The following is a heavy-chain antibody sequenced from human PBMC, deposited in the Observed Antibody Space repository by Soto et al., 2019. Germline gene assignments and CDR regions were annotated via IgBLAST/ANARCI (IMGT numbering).Heavy chain of an antibody. CDR3: ASEWGKRITIFGEVIPARYYYYGMDV. CDR2: INPNSGGT. Sequence: GASVKVSCKASGYTFTGYYMHWVRQAPGQGLEWMGWINPNSGGTNYAQKFQGRVTMTRDTSISTAYMELSRLRSDDTAVYYCASEWGKRITIFGEVIPARYYYYGMDVWGQGTTVTVSS. CDR1: GYTFTGYY. V-gene: IGHV1-2*02. J-gene: IGHJ6*02. D-gene: IGHD3-3*01.